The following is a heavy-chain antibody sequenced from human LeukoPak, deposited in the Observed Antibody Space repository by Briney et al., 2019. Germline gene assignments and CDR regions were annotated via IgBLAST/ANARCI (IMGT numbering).Heavy chain of an antibody. CDR3: AKGRWGLTINNFDI. D-gene: IGHD3-9*01. V-gene: IGHV3-23*01. CDR1: GFTFSTFA. J-gene: IGHJ3*02. CDR2: ISDRGDST. Sequence: PGESLRLSCAASGFTFSTFAMIWVRQPPGKGLEWVSVISDRGDSTHYADSVKGRFTISRDSSKNTLYLQINSLRGEDTAVYYCAKGRWGLTINNFDIWGQGTMVTVSS.